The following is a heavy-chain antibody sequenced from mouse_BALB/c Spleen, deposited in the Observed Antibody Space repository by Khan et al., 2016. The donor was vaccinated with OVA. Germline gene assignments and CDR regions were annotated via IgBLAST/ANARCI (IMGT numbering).Heavy chain of an antibody. J-gene: IGHJ1*01. CDR2: ISSGSGPI. V-gene: IGHV5-17*02. D-gene: IGHD2-3*01. Sequence: EVELVESGGGLVQPGGSRKLSCAASGFTFSNFGMHWVRQAPEKGLEWVAFISSGSGPIYSADTVKGRFTISRDNPKNTLFLQMTSLRSEDTAMYYCVRLGDGGYFDVWGAGTTVTVSS. CDR3: VRLGDGGYFDV. CDR1: GFTFSNFG.